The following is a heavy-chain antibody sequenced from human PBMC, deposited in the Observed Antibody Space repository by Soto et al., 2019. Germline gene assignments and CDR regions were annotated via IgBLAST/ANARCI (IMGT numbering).Heavy chain of an antibody. J-gene: IGHJ4*02. CDR2: SSGSGGNT. CDR3: AKIPLQGRVEFDY. Sequence: EVQLLESGGGLVQPGGSLRLSCAASGFTFINYAIAWVRQAPGTGLAWVSGSSGSGGNTYYADSVKGRLTISRDNSKDTLHQQMNILRADDTAVYYCAKIPLQGRVEFDYWGQGALVTVS. D-gene: IGHD2-2*01. V-gene: IGHV3-23*01. CDR1: GFTFINYA.